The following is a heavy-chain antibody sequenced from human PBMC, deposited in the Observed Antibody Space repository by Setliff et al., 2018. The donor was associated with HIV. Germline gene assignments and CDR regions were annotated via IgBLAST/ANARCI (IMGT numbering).Heavy chain of an antibody. D-gene: IGHD2-21*02. CDR3: ARASCGGDCYID. J-gene: IGHJ4*02. Sequence: LKISCKTSGFTFGHYWMSWVRQAPGEGLEWVANIKEDGSEKYYVDSVKGRFTVSRGNTKTSLYLQMNNLTVADTAVYYCARASCGGDCYIDWGQGALVTVAS. V-gene: IGHV3-7*02. CDR1: GFTFGHYW. CDR2: IKEDGSEK.